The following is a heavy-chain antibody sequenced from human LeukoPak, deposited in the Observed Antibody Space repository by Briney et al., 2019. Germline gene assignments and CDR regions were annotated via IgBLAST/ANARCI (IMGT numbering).Heavy chain of an antibody. Sequence: GASVKVSCKASGYTFTGFYIHWVRQAPGQGLEWMGWISPNSGVTDYAQKFQGRVTMTRDTSITTAYMEVSRLRSDDTAVYFCARSAGTRAPGDFDYWGQGTLVTVSS. J-gene: IGHJ4*02. CDR2: ISPNSGVT. CDR3: ARSAGTRAPGDFDY. V-gene: IGHV1-2*02. D-gene: IGHD3-10*01. CDR1: GYTFTGFY.